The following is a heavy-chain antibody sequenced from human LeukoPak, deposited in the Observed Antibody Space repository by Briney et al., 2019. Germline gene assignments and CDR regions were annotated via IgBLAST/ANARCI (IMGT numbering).Heavy chain of an antibody. J-gene: IGHJ3*02. Sequence: PSQTLSLTCTVSGGSISSGGYYWSWIRQHPGKGLEWIGYIYYSGSTYYNPSLKSRVTISVDTSKNQFSLKLSSVTAADTAVYYCARIPTLRFLEWLPREDAFDIWGQGTMVTVSS. CDR1: GGSISSGGYY. CDR3: ARIPTLRFLEWLPREDAFDI. CDR2: IYYSGST. D-gene: IGHD3-3*01. V-gene: IGHV4-31*03.